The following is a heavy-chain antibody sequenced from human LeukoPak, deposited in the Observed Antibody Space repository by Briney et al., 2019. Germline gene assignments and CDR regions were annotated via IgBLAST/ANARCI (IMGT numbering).Heavy chain of an antibody. V-gene: IGHV1-2*02. CDR1: GYTFTGYY. CDR3: ARDFETIVLSPVG. D-gene: IGHD1-1*01. J-gene: IGHJ4*02. Sequence: ASVKVSCKASGYTFTGYYMHWVRQAPGQGLEWMGWINPNSGGTNYAQKFQGRVTMTRDTSISTAYMELSRLRSDDTAVYYCARDFETIVLSPVGWGQGTLVTVSS. CDR2: INPNSGGT.